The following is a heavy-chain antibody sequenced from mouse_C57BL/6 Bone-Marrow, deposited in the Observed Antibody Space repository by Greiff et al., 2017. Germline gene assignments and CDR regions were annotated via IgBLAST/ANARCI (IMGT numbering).Heavy chain of an antibody. Sequence: DVQLVESGGDLVKPGGSLKLSCAASGFTFSSYGMSWVRQTPDKRLEWVATISSGGSYTYYPDSVKGRFTISRDNAKNTLYLQMSSLKSEDTAMYYCAGGGYFDYWGQGTTLTVSS. CDR2: ISSGGSYT. CDR1: GFTFSSYG. V-gene: IGHV5-6*01. CDR3: AGGGYFDY. J-gene: IGHJ2*01.